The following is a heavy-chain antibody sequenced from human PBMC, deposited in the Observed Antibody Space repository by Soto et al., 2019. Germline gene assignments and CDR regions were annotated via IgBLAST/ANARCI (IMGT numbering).Heavy chain of an antibody. CDR2: SSGSGGST. J-gene: IGHJ6*02. CDR1: GFTFSTYA. V-gene: IGHV3-23*01. Sequence: GGSLRLSCAAPGFTFSTYAMSWVRQAPGKGLVWVSGSSGSGGSTHYADSVKGRFTISRDNSKNTLYLQMNSLRAEDTAVYYCAKGRSYYYYYGVDVWGQGTTVTVSS. CDR3: AKGRSYYYYYGVDV.